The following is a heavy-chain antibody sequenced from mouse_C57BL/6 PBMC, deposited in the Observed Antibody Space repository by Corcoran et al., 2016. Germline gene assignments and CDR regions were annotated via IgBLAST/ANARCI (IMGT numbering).Heavy chain of an antibody. CDR2: INPNNGGT. D-gene: IGHD3-3*01. CDR1: GYTFTDYY. Sequence: EVQLQQSGPELVKPGASVKISCKASGYTFTDYYMNWVKQSHGKSLEWIGDINPNNGGTSYNQKFKGKATLTVDKSSSTAYMELRSLTSEDSAVYYCARWRDTYGYFDVWGTGTTVTVSS. V-gene: IGHV1-26*01. CDR3: ARWRDTYGYFDV. J-gene: IGHJ1*03.